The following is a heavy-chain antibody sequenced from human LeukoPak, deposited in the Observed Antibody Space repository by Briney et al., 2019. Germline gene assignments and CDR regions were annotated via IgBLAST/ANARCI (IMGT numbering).Heavy chain of an antibody. CDR3: ARVGSRGYYFDY. CDR1: GFTFSDYY. CDR2: ISGSSTYT. D-gene: IGHD1-26*01. V-gene: IGHV3-11*06. Sequence: GGSLRLSWASSGFTFSDYYMSWIRQAPGKGLEWVSHISGSSTYTNYADSVKGRFTISRDNANNSLYLQMNSLTAEDTAVFYCARVGSRGYYFDYWGQGTLVSVSS. J-gene: IGHJ4*02.